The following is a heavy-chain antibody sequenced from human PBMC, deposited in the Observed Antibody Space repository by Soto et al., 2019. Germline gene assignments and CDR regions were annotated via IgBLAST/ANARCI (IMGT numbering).Heavy chain of an antibody. J-gene: IGHJ1*01. CDR1: GGSISSYY. CDR2: IYYSGST. V-gene: IGHV4-59*01. Sequence: SETLCLTWSVAGGSISSYYWSWIRQPPGKGLEWIGYIYYSGSTNYNPSLKSRVTISVDTSKNQFSLKLSSVTAADTAVYYCARDSAEYFQHWGQGTLVTSPQ. CDR3: ARDSAEYFQH.